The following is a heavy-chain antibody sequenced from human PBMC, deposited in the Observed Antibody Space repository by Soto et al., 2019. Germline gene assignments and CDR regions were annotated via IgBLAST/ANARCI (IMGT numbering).Heavy chain of an antibody. CDR2: ISSSGSI. J-gene: IGHJ3*02. D-gene: IGHD5-12*01. V-gene: IGHV3-48*03. CDR3: TTEKSVMYSGYDAFDI. Sequence: GGSLRLSCAASGFTFSSYEMDWVRQAPGKGLEWVAYISSSGSILYGDSVKGRFTISRDNADNSLYLQMNSLTAEDTAVYYCTTEKSVMYSGYDAFDIWGRGTMVTVSS. CDR1: GFTFSSYE.